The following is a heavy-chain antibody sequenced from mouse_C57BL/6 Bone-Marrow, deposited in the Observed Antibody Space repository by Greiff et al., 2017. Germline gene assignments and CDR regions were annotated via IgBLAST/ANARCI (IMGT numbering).Heavy chain of an antibody. V-gene: IGHV3-6*01. CDR1: GYSITSGYY. CDR2: ISYDGSN. J-gene: IGHJ2*01. CDR3: ARGITTVVATGYFDY. Sequence: EVHLVESGPGLVKPSQSLSLTCSVTGYSITSGYYWNWIRQFPGNKLEWMGYISYDGSNNYNPSLKNRISINRDTSKNQFFLKLNSVTTEDTATYYGARGITTVVATGYFDYWGQGTTLTVSS. D-gene: IGHD1-1*01.